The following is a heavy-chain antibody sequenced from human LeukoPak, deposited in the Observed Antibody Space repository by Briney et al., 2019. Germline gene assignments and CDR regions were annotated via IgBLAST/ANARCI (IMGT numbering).Heavy chain of an antibody. CDR3: ARESNNYDFWSGYYVSFFDY. J-gene: IGHJ4*02. Sequence: GGSLRLSCAASGFTFSSYAMSWVRQAPGKGLEWVSAISGSGGSTYHADSVKGRFTISRDNAKNSLYLQMNSLRAEDTAVYYCARESNNYDFWSGYYVSFFDYWGQGTLVTVSS. V-gene: IGHV3-23*01. D-gene: IGHD3-3*01. CDR1: GFTFSSYA. CDR2: ISGSGGST.